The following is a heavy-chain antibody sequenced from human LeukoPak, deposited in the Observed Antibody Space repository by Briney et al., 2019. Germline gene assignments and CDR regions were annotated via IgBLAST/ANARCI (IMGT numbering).Heavy chain of an antibody. CDR2: IYYSGST. CDR1: GGSISSGGYY. V-gene: IGHV4-31*03. D-gene: IGHD6-19*01. J-gene: IGHJ5*02. CDR3: ARGYPVAGTPGWFDP. Sequence: PSETLSLTCTVSGGSISSGGYYWSWIRQHPGKGLEWIGYIYYSGSTYYNPSLKSRVTISVDTSKNQFSLKLSSVTAADTAVYYCARGYPVAGTPGWFDPWGQGTLVTVSS.